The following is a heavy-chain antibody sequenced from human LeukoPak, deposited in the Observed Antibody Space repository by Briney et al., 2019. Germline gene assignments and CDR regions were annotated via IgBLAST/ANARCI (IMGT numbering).Heavy chain of an antibody. D-gene: IGHD5-18*01. CDR1: GYTFTGYY. J-gene: IGHJ1*01. Sequence: ASLKVSCKASGYTFTGYYMHWVRQAPGQRLEWMGWINANSGSTNYAQKFQGRVTMTRDTSISTAYMELSRLRSDDTAVYYCARRDRYGREYFQHWGQGTLVTVSS. CDR2: INANSGST. V-gene: IGHV1-2*02. CDR3: ARRDRYGREYFQH.